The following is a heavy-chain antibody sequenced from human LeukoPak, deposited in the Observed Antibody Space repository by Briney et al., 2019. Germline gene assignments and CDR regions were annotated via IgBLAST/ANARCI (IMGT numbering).Heavy chain of an antibody. CDR3: ARDGAGSSHNYYYYYMDV. J-gene: IGHJ6*03. V-gene: IGHV3-11*01. CDR2: INSSGSNT. D-gene: IGHD6-13*01. CDR1: GITLRDYY. Sequence: GRSLRLTREASGITLRDYYMSWIRQAPGKALTWVSYINSSGSNTYYADSVKGRFTISRDNAKNSLYLQMNSLRAEDTAVYYCARDGAGSSHNYYYYYMDVWGKGTTVTVSS.